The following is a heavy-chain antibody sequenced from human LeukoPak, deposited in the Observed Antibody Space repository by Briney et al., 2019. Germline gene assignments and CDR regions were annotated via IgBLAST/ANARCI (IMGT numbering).Heavy chain of an antibody. Sequence: SCKASGYTFTGYYMHWVRQAPGKGLEWVAVISYGGSNKYYTDSVKGRFTISRDNSKNTLYLQMNSLRAEDTAVYYCAGATFDYWGQGTLVTVSS. J-gene: IGHJ4*02. CDR2: ISYGGSNK. V-gene: IGHV3-30*03. CDR1: GYTFTGYY. CDR3: AGATFDY.